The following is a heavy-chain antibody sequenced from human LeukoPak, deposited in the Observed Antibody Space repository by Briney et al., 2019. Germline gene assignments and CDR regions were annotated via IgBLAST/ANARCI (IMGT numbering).Heavy chain of an antibody. V-gene: IGHV3-21*06. CDR1: GFTFGKFS. Sequence: PGGSLRLSCAASGFTFGKFSMNWVRQAPGKGLEWVSCISSNGRTIFYADSVKGRFTISRDNAKNSLSLEMNSLGAGDTAVYYCAKDRVLGAAIDHWGQGTLATVSS. CDR2: ISSNGRTI. D-gene: IGHD5/OR15-5a*01. CDR3: AKDRVLGAAIDH. J-gene: IGHJ5*02.